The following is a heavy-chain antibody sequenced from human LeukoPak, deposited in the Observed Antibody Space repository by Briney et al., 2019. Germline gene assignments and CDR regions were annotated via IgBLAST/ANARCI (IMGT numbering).Heavy chain of an antibody. CDR2: IIPIFGTA. J-gene: IGHJ3*02. Sequence: ASVKVSCKASGGTFSSYAISWVRQAPGQGLEWMGRIIPIFGTANYAQKFQGRVTITTDESTSTAYMELSSLRSEDTAVYYCAGDQIAVAGNAFDIWGQGTMVTVSS. D-gene: IGHD6-19*01. V-gene: IGHV1-69*05. CDR3: AGDQIAVAGNAFDI. CDR1: GGTFSSYA.